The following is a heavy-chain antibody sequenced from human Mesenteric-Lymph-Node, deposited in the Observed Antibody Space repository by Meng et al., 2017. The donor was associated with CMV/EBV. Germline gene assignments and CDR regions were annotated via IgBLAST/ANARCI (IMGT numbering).Heavy chain of an antibody. J-gene: IGHJ4*02. CDR2: ISGSGGST. D-gene: IGHD6-19*01. V-gene: IGHV3-23*01. Sequence: GESLKISCAASGFTFNNFAMSWVRQAPGKGLEWVSAISGSGGSTYYADSVKGRFTISRDNSKNTLYLQMNSLRAEDTAVYYCAKATSRWDIAVAGRGQPFDYWGQGTLVTVSS. CDR1: GFTFNNFA. CDR3: AKATSRWDIAVAGRGQPFDY.